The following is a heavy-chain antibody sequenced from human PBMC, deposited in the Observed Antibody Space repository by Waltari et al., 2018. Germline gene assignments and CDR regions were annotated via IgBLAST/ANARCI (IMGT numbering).Heavy chain of an antibody. Sequence: QVQLVQSGAEVKKPGAAVTVACTASEDTFHGYYIQWVRQAPGQGLEWMGWINPNSGDKNYGAKFRGRVTMTRDTSIHTAYMELSRLRSDDTAIYFCARAIGWEQIDYWGQGTLVTVSS. CDR3: ARAIGWEQIDY. J-gene: IGHJ4*02. CDR1: EDTFHGYY. CDR2: INPNSGDK. V-gene: IGHV1-2*02. D-gene: IGHD1-26*01.